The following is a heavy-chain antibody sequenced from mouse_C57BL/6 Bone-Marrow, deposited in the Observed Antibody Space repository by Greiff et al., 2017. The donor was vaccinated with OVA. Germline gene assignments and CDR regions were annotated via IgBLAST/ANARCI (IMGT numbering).Heavy chain of an antibody. CDR2: IDPENGDT. V-gene: IGHV14-4*01. Sequence: VHVKQSGAELVRPGASVKLSCTASGFNIKDDYMHWVKQRPEQGLEWIGWIDPENGDTEYASKFQGKATITADTSSNTAYLQLSSLTSEDTAVYYCTPYYSKGCLFAYWGQGTLVTVSA. CDR3: TPYYSKGCLFAY. CDR1: GFNIKDDY. D-gene: IGHD2-5*01. J-gene: IGHJ3*01.